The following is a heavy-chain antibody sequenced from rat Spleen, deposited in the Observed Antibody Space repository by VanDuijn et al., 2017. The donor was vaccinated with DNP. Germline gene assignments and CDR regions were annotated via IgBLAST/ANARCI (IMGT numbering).Heavy chain of an antibody. D-gene: IGHD1-3*01. V-gene: IGHV5-31*01. Sequence: EVKLVESGGDLVQPGRSLKLSCVVSGFSVTNDWMTWIRQIPGKGLEWVACISSSGDTTYYPDSVKGRFTISRDNAKNTQYLQMDSLRSEDTATYYWVRNDYVYNYGYWYFDFWGQGVMVTVSS. J-gene: IGHJ2*01. CDR1: GFSVTNDW. CDR3: VRNDYVYNYGYWYFDF. CDR2: ISSSGDTT.